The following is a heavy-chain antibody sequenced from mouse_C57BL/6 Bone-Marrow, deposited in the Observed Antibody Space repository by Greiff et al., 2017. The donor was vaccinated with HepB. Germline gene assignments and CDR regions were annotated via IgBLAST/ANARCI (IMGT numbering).Heavy chain of an antibody. CDR1: GFSLTSYG. Sequence: VQGVESGPGLVQPSQSLSITCTVSGFSLTSYGVHWVRQSPGKGLEWLGVIWSGGSTDYNAAFISRLSISKDNSKSQVFFKMNSLQADDTAIYYCAGTTVVANWYFDVWGTGTTVTVSS. CDR3: AGTTVVANWYFDV. V-gene: IGHV2-2*01. CDR2: IWSGGST. D-gene: IGHD1-1*01. J-gene: IGHJ1*03.